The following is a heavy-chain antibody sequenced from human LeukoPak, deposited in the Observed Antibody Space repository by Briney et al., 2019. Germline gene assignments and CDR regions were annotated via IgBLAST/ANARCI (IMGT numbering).Heavy chain of an antibody. CDR2: ISSSSSYI. CDR1: GFTFISYS. V-gene: IGHV3-21*01. D-gene: IGHD5-18*01. J-gene: IGHJ4*02. CDR3: ARSLGYSYGYVFDY. Sequence: PGGSQRLSCAASGFTFISYSMNWVRQAPGKGLEWVSSISSSSSYIYYADSVKGRFTISRDNAKNSLYLQMNSLRAEDTAVYYCARSLGYSYGYVFDYWGQGTLVTVSS.